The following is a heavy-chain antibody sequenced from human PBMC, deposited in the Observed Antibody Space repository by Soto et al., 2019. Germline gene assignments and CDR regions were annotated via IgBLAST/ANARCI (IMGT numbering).Heavy chain of an antibody. CDR1: GYTFTAYY. J-gene: IGHJ5*02. V-gene: IGHV1-2*02. CDR3: AKIATAGDFDP. D-gene: IGHD6-25*01. CDR2: INPNSGDT. Sequence: ASVKVSCKASGYTFTAYYMHWVRQAPGQGLAWMGWINPNSGDTNYAQKFQGRVTMTRDTSISTAYMELSRLRSDDTAMYYCAKIATAGDFDPWGQGTLVTVSS.